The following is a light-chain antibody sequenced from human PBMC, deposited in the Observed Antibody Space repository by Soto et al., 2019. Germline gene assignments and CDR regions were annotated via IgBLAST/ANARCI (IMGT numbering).Light chain of an antibody. Sequence: QSALTQPASVSGSPGQSITISCTGTSSDVGGYNYVSWYQQYPGKAPKLMIYDVSNRPSGVSNRFSGSNSGNTAPLTISGLQAEDEADYYCSSYTSSSTPHVVFGGGTKLTVL. CDR3: SSYTSSSTPHVV. J-gene: IGLJ2*01. CDR1: SSDVGGYNY. V-gene: IGLV2-14*01. CDR2: DVS.